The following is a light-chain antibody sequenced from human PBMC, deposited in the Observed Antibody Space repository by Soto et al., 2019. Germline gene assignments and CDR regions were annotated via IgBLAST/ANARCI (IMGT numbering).Light chain of an antibody. CDR2: DVS. J-gene: IGLJ1*01. CDR3: SSYTTSNTRQIV. Sequence: QSVLTQPASVSGSPGQSITISCTGTSSDVGGYNYVSWYQHHPGKAPKLIIYDVSNRPSGVSIRFSGSKSDNTASLTTSGLQPEDEADYHCSSYTTSNTRQIVFGTGT. V-gene: IGLV2-14*03. CDR1: SSDVGGYNY.